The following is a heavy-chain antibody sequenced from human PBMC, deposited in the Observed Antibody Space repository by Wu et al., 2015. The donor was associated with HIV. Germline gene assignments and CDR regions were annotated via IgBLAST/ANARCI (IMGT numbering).Heavy chain of an antibody. CDR3: ARNTGSVATSLYSLGV. J-gene: IGHJ6*02. CDR1: GDGFTSYA. V-gene: IGHV1-69*05. Sequence: QAQLVQFGAEVKKPGSSVKVTCKASGDGFTSYAVSWVRQAPGQGPEWMGGINPLFGTTKHAQKFLDRVAFTTGESKTTAYMELSSLTSEDTGVYYCARNTGSVATSLYSLGVWGQGTTVTVS. CDR2: INPLFGTT. D-gene: IGHD6-19*01.